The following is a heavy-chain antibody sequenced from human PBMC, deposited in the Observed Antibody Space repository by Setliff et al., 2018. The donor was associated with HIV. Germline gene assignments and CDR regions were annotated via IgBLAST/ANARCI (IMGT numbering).Heavy chain of an antibody. CDR1: GFSIPTYW. D-gene: IGHD6-25*01. V-gene: IGHV5-51*01. Sequence: GESLKISCKGSGFSIPTYWIGWVRQMPGKGLEWMGIIYPGDSETTYSPSFQGQVTLSADKSISTAYLQWSSLKASDTAMYYCARYGSGLDYWGQGTLVTVSS. CDR2: IYPGDSET. J-gene: IGHJ4*02. CDR3: ARYGSGLDY.